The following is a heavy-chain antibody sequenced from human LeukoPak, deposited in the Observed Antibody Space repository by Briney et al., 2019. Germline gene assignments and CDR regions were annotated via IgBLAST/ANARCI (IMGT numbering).Heavy chain of an antibody. D-gene: IGHD2/OR15-2a*01. Sequence: ASVKVSCKASGYTFTSHALHRVRQAPGESLEWMAWINGATGQTQYSQKFQARVTLTRDTSANTAYMELSSLRSEDTALYYCASSIIIVPNTSYYYYYMDVWGQGTTVTVSS. V-gene: IGHV1-3*01. CDR1: GYTFTSHA. J-gene: IGHJ6*02. CDR3: ASSIIIVPNTSYYYYYMDV. CDR2: INGATGQT.